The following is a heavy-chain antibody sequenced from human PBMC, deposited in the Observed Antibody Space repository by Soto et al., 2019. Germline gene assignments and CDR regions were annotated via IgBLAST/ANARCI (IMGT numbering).Heavy chain of an antibody. CDR3: AKFSVYDILTGSTGYFDY. D-gene: IGHD3-9*01. J-gene: IGHJ4*02. Sequence: PGGSLRLSCAASGFTFSSYSMSWVRQAPGKGLEWVSGFRTSGDGGTTYYADSVKGRFTISRDNSKNTLYLQMNSLRAEDTAVYYCAKFSVYDILTGSTGYFDYWGQGTLVTVSS. CDR2: FRTSGDGGTT. V-gene: IGHV3-23*01. CDR1: GFTFSSYS.